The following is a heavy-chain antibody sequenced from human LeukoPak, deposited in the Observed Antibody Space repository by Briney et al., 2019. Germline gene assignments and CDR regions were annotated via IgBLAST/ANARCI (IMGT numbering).Heavy chain of an antibody. J-gene: IGHJ3*02. CDR3: ARDARGAFDI. Sequence: TGGSLRLSCTASGFTFTDYYVRWIRQAPGKGLEWLSYMGPSGTTIIYAGSVKGRFTISRDNDKNSLYLQMNSLRAEDTATCHCARDARGAFDIWAQGPMVRVS. V-gene: IGHV3-11*01. D-gene: IGHD3-10*01. CDR2: MGPSGTTI. CDR1: GFTFTDYY.